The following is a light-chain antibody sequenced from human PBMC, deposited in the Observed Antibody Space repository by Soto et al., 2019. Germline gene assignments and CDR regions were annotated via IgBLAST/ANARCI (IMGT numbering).Light chain of an antibody. CDR2: GAS. CDR3: QQYGCSPPLT. J-gene: IGKJ4*01. V-gene: IGKV3-20*01. CDR1: QSVSSSY. Sequence: EIVLTQSPGTLSLSPGERATLSCRASQSVSSSYLAWYQQKPGQAPRLLIYGASSRATGIPDRFSGSGSGTDFTLTISRLEPEDFAVYSCQQYGCSPPLTFGGGTKVEIK.